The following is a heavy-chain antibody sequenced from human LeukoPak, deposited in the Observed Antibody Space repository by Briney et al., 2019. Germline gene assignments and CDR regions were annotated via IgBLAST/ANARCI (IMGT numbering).Heavy chain of an antibody. D-gene: IGHD6-13*01. Sequence: SETLSLTCTVSGGSISRYYWSWIRQPPGKGLEWIGYIYYSGSTNYNPSLKSRVTISVDTSKNHFSLNLSSVTAADTAVYYCAGSSWYGGFDYWGQGTLVIVSS. CDR1: GGSISRYY. J-gene: IGHJ4*02. V-gene: IGHV4-59*01. CDR3: AGSSWYGGFDY. CDR2: IYYSGST.